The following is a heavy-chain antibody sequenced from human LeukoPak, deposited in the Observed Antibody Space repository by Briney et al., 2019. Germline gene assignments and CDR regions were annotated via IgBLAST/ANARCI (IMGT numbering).Heavy chain of an antibody. J-gene: IGHJ4*02. Sequence: SGPTLVNPSETLSLTCTVSGDSLTNNYWGWIRQPAGKGLEWIGRIYANGEINYNPSLNSRATLSLDTSKNQFSLKVRSVTAADTAVYYCTRGRHGEGLDSWGQGTLVTVSS. CDR2: IYANGEI. CDR1: GDSLTNNY. V-gene: IGHV4-4*07. CDR3: TRGRHGEGLDS. D-gene: IGHD1-1*01.